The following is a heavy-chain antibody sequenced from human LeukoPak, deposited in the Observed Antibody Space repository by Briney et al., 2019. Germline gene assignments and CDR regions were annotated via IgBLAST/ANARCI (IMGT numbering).Heavy chain of an antibody. J-gene: IGHJ5*02. CDR3: ARDNSIADRGWWFDP. CDR1: GYIFTNHY. V-gene: IGHV1-46*01. CDR2: INPSGSST. Sequence: ASVKVSCKASGYIFTNHYMHWVRQAPGQGLEWMGLINPSGSSTLYAEKFRGRIIMTRDMSTATDYMELSSLRSEDTAVYYCARDNSIADRGWWFDPWGQGSLVTVSS. D-gene: IGHD4-23*01.